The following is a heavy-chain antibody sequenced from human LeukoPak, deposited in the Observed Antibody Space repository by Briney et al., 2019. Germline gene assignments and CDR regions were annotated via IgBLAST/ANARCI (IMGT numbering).Heavy chain of an antibody. V-gene: IGHV1-2*02. Sequence: ASVKVSCKASGYTFTGYYMHWVRQAPGQGLEWMGWINPNSGGTNYAQKFQGRVTMTRDTSISTAYMELSRLRSDGTAVYYCARGYYYDSSGYYYYWGQGTLVTVSS. J-gene: IGHJ4*02. CDR2: INPNSGGT. CDR1: GYTFTGYY. CDR3: ARGYYYDSSGYYYY. D-gene: IGHD3-22*01.